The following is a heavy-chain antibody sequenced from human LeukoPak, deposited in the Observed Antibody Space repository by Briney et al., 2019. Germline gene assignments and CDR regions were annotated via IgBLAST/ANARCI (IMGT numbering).Heavy chain of an antibody. V-gene: IGHV3-66*01. CDR3: ARDHDYGDYFFDY. Sequence: GGSLRLSCAASGFTVISNYMSWVRQAPGKGLEWVSVICSGGTTNYADSVKGRFTISRDNSKNTLYLQMNSLRAEDTAVYYCARDHDYGDYFFDYWGQGTLVTVSS. J-gene: IGHJ4*02. CDR2: ICSGGTT. CDR1: GFTVISNY. D-gene: IGHD4-17*01.